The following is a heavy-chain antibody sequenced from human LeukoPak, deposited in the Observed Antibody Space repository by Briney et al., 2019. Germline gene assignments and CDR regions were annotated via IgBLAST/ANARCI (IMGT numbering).Heavy chain of an antibody. D-gene: IGHD6-19*01. Sequence: GGSLRLSCAPASFTVAIYWMSWVRQAPGKGLEWVANIKQDRSEKFYVDSVKGRFTLSRDYANNSLFLQMTSLRDEETAVYYCARHYYGSGWYADYWGQGTLVTVSS. CDR1: SFTVAIYW. J-gene: IGHJ4*02. V-gene: IGHV3-7*04. CDR2: IKQDRSEK. CDR3: ARHYYGSGWYADY.